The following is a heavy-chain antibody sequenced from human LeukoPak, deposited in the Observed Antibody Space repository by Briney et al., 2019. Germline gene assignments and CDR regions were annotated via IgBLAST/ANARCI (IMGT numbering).Heavy chain of an antibody. CDR3: TTVRYRSGFDP. CDR1: GITFSSYW. D-gene: IGHD5-18*01. CDR2: IKRDGSEK. Sequence: GGSLRLSCLASGITFSSYWMSWVREAPGKGREWVANIKRDGSEKNYVDSVKGRFTISRDNAKNSLYLQMNSLRAEDTAVYYCTTVRYRSGFDPWGQGTLVTVSS. V-gene: IGHV3-7*02. J-gene: IGHJ5*02.